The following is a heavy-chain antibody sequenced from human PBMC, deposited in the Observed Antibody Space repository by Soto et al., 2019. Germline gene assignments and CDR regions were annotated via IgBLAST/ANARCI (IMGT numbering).Heavy chain of an antibody. J-gene: IGHJ4*02. Sequence: SETLSLTCTVSGGSISSGDYYWSWIRQPPGKGLEWIGYIYYSGSTYYNPSLKSRVTISVDTSKNQFSLKLSSVTAADTAVYYCARAATLRLGELSLTVDYWGQGTMVTVYS. D-gene: IGHD3-16*02. CDR1: GGSISSGDYY. CDR2: IYYSGST. CDR3: ARAATLRLGELSLTVDY. V-gene: IGHV4-30-4*01.